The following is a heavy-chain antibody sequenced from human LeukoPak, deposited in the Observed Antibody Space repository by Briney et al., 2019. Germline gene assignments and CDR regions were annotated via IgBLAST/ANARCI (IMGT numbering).Heavy chain of an antibody. CDR1: GGSISSYY. D-gene: IGHD2-15*01. J-gene: IGHJ3*02. Sequence: KPSETLSLTCTVPGGSISSYYWSWIRQPPGKGLEWIGYIYYRGSTNYNPSLKSRVTISVDTSKNQFSLKLGSVTAADTAVYYCARGGVVDAFDIWGQGTMVTVSS. CDR3: ARGGVVDAFDI. CDR2: IYYRGST. V-gene: IGHV4-59*01.